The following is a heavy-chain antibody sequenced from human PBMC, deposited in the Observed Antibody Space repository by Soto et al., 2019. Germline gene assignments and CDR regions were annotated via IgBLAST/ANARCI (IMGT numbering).Heavy chain of an antibody. Sequence: ASVKVSCKASGYTLTEFSMHWVRQAPGGGLEWLGGFDPRKGETIYAQKFQGRVAMTEDTSTDTAYMELSRLRSDDTAVYYCATDSDATGYALRDFDIWGQGTMVTVSS. CDR1: GYTLTEFS. CDR2: FDPRKGET. V-gene: IGHV1-24*01. J-gene: IGHJ3*02. D-gene: IGHD2-2*01. CDR3: ATDSDATGYALRDFDI.